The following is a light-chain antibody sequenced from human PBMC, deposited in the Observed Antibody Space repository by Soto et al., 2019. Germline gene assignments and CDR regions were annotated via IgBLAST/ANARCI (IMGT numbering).Light chain of an antibody. CDR3: QQYGSSPYT. Sequence: ETVLTQSPGTLSLSPGESATLSCRASQSVSSDYLAWYQQKPGQAPRLLIYGASKRATGVPDRVSGSGSGTDFTLTIIRLEPEDFAVYYCQQYGSSPYTFGQGTKLEIK. J-gene: IGKJ2*01. V-gene: IGKV3-20*01. CDR1: QSVSSDY. CDR2: GAS.